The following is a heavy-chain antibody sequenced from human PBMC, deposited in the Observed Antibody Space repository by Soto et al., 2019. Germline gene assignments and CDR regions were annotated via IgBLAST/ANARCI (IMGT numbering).Heavy chain of an antibody. CDR1: GYTFSTYG. D-gene: IGHD2-2*02. V-gene: IGHV1-18*01. J-gene: IGHJ3*01. CDR3: ARIKVPAAILGAFDL. Sequence: QVQLVQSGAEMKKPGASVKVSCKASGYTFSTYGITWVRQAPGQGLDWMGWINPFKGDTNSAARFQDRVTMTTDTSTRTAYMELRRLRSDDTVVYYCARIKVPAAILGAFDLWGQGTLVTVSS. CDR2: INPFKGDT.